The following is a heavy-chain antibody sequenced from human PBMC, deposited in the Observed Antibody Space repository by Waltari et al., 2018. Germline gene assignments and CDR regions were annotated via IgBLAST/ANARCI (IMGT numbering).Heavy chain of an antibody. J-gene: IGHJ6*02. CDR1: GLTFRDYG. V-gene: IGHV3-30*18. CDR3: AKDANPNYDFWSGYPVYYFGMDV. CDR2: ISFDGSDD. D-gene: IGHD3-3*01. Sequence: QVQLVESGGGVVQPGESLRLSCAVSGLTFRDYGVHWVRQAPGKGLEWVAVISFDGSDDSYADSVRGRFTISRDNSKNTLFLQMSSLTEDDTAVYYCAKDANPNYDFWSGYPVYYFGMDVWGQGTTVTVSS.